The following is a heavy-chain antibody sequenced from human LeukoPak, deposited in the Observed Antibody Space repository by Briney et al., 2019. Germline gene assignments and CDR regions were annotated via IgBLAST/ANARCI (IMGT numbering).Heavy chain of an antibody. Sequence: PSETLSLTCTVSGYSISSGYYWGWIRQPPGKGLEWIGYIYYSGSTNYNPSLKSRVTISVDTSKNQFSLKLSSVTAADTAVYYCARSYGSYFDYWGQGTLVTVSS. CDR2: IYYSGST. J-gene: IGHJ4*02. CDR1: GYSISSGYY. D-gene: IGHD1-26*01. V-gene: IGHV4-61*05. CDR3: ARSYGSYFDY.